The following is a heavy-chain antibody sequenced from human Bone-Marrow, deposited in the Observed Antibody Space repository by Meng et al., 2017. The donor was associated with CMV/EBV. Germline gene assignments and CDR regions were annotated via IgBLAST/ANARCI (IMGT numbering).Heavy chain of an antibody. V-gene: IGHV3-48*04. CDR2: ISSSSSTI. CDR1: GFTFSSYS. CDR3: ARDGHSNYGYYYGMDV. Sequence: GESLKISCAASGFTFSSYSMNWVRQAPGKGLEWVSYISSSSSTIYYADSVKGRFTISRDNAKNSLYLQMNSLRAEDTAVYYCARDGHSNYGYYYGMDVCGQGTTVTVSS. J-gene: IGHJ6*02. D-gene: IGHD4-11*01.